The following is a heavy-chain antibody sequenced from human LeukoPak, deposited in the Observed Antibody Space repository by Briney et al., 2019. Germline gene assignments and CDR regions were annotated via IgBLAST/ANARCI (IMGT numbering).Heavy chain of an antibody. CDR1: GGSISSSSYY. D-gene: IGHD2-2*02. Sequence: PSETLPLTCTVSGGSISSSSYYWAWIRQPPGKGLEWIGNIYYSGSTFYNPSLKSRVSISVDKSKNQFSLKLGSVTAADTAVYYCARDVNRIVVVPAAIQDYWGQGTLVTVSS. CDR2: IYYSGST. CDR3: ARDVNRIVVVPAAIQDY. J-gene: IGHJ4*02. V-gene: IGHV4-39*02.